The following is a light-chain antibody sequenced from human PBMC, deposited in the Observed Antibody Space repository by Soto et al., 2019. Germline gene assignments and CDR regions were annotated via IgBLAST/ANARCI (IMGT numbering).Light chain of an antibody. J-gene: IGKJ4*01. CDR2: AAS. V-gene: IGKV1-8*01. Sequence: AIRMTQSPSSFSASTGDRVTITCRASQGISSYLAWYQQKPGKAPKLLIYAASTLLSGVPSRFSGSGSGTDFTLTISCLQSEDFATYYCQQYYSYPSTFGGGTKVEIK. CDR1: QGISSY. CDR3: QQYYSYPST.